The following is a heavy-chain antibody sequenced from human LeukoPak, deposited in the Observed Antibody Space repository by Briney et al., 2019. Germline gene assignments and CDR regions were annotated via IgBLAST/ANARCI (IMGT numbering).Heavy chain of an antibody. D-gene: IGHD2-2*01. J-gene: IGHJ4*02. CDR2: MNPNSGNT. V-gene: IGHV1-8*01. CDR1: GYTFTSYD. Sequence: GASVKVSCKASGYTFTSYDINWVRQATGQGLEWMGWMNPNSGNTGYAQKFQGRVTMTRNTSISTAYMELSSLRSEDTAVYYCARDGPIVVVPAASNFDYWGQETLVTVSS. CDR3: ARDGPIVVVPAASNFDY.